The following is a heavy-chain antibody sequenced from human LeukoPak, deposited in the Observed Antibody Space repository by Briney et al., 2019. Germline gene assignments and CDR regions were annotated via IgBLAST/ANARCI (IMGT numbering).Heavy chain of an antibody. CDR3: ARRGDYTNYGFDI. CDR1: GFTFSSYG. J-gene: IGHJ3*02. D-gene: IGHD4-11*01. V-gene: IGHV3-30*02. CDR2: IRYDGSNK. Sequence: GGSLRLPCAASGFTFSSYGMHWVRQAPGKGLEWVTFIRYDGSNKYYTDSVKGRFTTSRDNSKNTLYLQMDSLRAEDTAVYYCARRGDYTNYGFDIWGQGTMVTVSS.